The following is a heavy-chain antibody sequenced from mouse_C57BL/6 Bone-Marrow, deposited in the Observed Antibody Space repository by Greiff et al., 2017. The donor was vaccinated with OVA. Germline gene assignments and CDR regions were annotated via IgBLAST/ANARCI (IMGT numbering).Heavy chain of an antibody. D-gene: IGHD1-1*01. CDR1: GYTFTSYW. CDR3: TRYYYGRRAWFAY. CDR2: IYPGNSDT. V-gene: IGHV1-5*01. Sequence: DVKLVESGTVLARPGASVKMSCKTSGYTFTSYWMHWVKQRPGQGLEWIGAIYPGNSDTSYNQKFKGKAKLTAVTSASTAYMELSSLTNEDSAVYYCTRYYYGRRAWFAYWGQGTLVTVSA. J-gene: IGHJ3*01.